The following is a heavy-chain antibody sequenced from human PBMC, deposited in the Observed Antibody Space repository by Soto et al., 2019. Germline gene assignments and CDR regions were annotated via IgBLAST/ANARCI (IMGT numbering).Heavy chain of an antibody. CDR1: GGTFSSYA. J-gene: IGHJ6*03. Sequence: APVKVSCKASGGTFSSYAISWVRQAPGQGLEWMGGIIPIFGTANYAQKFQGRVTITADESTSTAYMELSSLRSEDTAVYYCARDASIAARPPYYYYYYYYMDVWGKGTTVTVSS. CDR3: ARDASIAARPPYYYYYYYYMDV. V-gene: IGHV1-69*13. D-gene: IGHD6-6*01. CDR2: IIPIFGTA.